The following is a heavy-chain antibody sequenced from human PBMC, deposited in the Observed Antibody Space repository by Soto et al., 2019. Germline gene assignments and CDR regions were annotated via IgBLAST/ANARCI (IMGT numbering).Heavy chain of an antibody. CDR2: ISSSSSYI. D-gene: IGHD3-3*01. CDR3: ARGYFGVASDAFDI. CDR1: GFTFSSYS. V-gene: IGHV3-21*01. Sequence: TGGSLRLSCAASGFTFSSYSMNWVRQAPGKGLEWVSSISSSSSYIYYADSVKGRFTISRDNAKNSLYLQMNSLRAEDTAVYYCARGYFGVASDAFDIWGQGTMVTVSS. J-gene: IGHJ3*02.